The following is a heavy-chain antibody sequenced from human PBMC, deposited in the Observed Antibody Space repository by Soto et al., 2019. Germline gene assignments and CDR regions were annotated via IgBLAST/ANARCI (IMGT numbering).Heavy chain of an antibody. CDR2: VSGSASYT. CDR1: GFTFSSYA. V-gene: IGHV3-23*01. CDR3: AKDYGGIPADY. D-gene: IGHD4-17*01. Sequence: GSLRLSCAASGFTFSSYAMSWVRQAPGKGLEWVSAVSGSASYTYYADSVKGRFTISRDNSKNTLYLQMDSLRAEDTAVYYCAKDYGGIPADYWGQGTLVTVAS. J-gene: IGHJ4*02.